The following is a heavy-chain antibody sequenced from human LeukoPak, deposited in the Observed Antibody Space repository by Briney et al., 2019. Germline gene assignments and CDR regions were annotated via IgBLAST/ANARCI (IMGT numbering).Heavy chain of an antibody. J-gene: IGHJ6*02. CDR2: IIPIFGTA. V-gene: IGHV1-69*01. CDR3: ARTGYYRYYYYGMDV. CDR1: GGTFSSYA. Sequence: SVKVSCKASGGTFSSYAISWVRQAPGQGLEWIGGIIPIFGTANYAQKFQGRVTITADESTSTAYMELSSLRSEDTAVYYCARTGYYRYYYYGMDVWGQGTTVTVSS. D-gene: IGHD3/OR15-3a*01.